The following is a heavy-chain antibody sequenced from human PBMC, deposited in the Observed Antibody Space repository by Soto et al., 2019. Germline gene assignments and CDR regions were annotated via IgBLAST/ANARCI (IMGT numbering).Heavy chain of an antibody. CDR2: IYYSAST. V-gene: IGHV4-39*01. D-gene: IGHD6-13*01. CDR1: GGSISSSSYY. Sequence: SEILSLGCTVSGGSISSSSYYCGWIRQPPGKVLEWIGSIYYSASTYYNPYLKSRVTISVDTSKNQFSLKLSSVTAADTAVYYCARHRAAAGWFDPWGQGTLVTVS. J-gene: IGHJ5*02. CDR3: ARHRAAAGWFDP.